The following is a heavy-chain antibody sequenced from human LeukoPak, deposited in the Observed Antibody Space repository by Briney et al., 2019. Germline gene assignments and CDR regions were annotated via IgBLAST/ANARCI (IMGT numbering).Heavy chain of an antibody. D-gene: IGHD3-22*01. CDR2: IRGSGGTT. CDR1: GFRFSSYA. Sequence: GGSLRLSCAASGFRFSSYAMNWVRQAPGKGLEWVSVIRGSGGTTYYADSVKGRFTISRDNSKNTLDLQMNSLRAEDTAVYYCAKVLSMTVVTRGAFDIWGQGTMVTVSS. J-gene: IGHJ3*02. CDR3: AKVLSMTVVTRGAFDI. V-gene: IGHV3-23*01.